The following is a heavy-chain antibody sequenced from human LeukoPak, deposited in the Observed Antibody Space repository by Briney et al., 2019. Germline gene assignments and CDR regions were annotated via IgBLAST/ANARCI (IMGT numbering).Heavy chain of an antibody. CDR3: AKDRTPYNSGFDY. J-gene: IGHJ4*02. Sequence: HSGGSLRLSCAASGFTFTDYAMGCVRQAPRQRLEWASTISASGSTTYYADSVRGRFTISRDNSKNTLSLQMGSRRAEDTGVYYCAKDRTPYNSGFDYWGQGTLVGVSS. CDR1: GFTFTDYA. CDR2: ISASGSTT. V-gene: IGHV3-23*01. D-gene: IGHD6-19*01.